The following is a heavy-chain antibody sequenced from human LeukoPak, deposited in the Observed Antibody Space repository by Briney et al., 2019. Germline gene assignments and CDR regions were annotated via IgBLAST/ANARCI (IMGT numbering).Heavy chain of an antibody. D-gene: IGHD3-10*01. V-gene: IGHV4-34*01. Sequence: PSETLSLTCAVYGGSLSNYYWSWIRQPPRKGLEWIGEINHSGSTKYNPSLKSRVTISVDMSKNQFSLELSSVTAADTAVYYCARGPASGSNFAWFDPWGQGTLVTVSS. CDR1: GGSLSNYY. CDR3: ARGPASGSNFAWFDP. J-gene: IGHJ5*02. CDR2: INHSGST.